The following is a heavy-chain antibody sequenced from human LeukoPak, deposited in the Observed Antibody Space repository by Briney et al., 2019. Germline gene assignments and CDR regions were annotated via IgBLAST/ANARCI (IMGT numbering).Heavy chain of an antibody. CDR1: GYIFTTYY. D-gene: IGHD1-7*01. J-gene: IGHJ4*02. V-gene: IGHV1-46*01. CDR2: IYPSGVTT. CDR3: ARDWELGY. Sequence: ASVKVSCKTSGYIFTTYYMHWVRQAPGQGLEWMGTIYPSGVTTTYAQNFQGRVTMTRDTSTSTVYMELSSLRSEDTAVYYCARDWELGYWGPGTLVTVSS.